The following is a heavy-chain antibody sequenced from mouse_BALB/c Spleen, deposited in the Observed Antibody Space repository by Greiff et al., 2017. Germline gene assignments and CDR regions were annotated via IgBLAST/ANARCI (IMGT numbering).Heavy chain of an antibody. Sequence: VKLVESGPGLVAPSQSLSITCTVSGFSLTSYGVHWVRQPPGKGLEWLGVIWAGGSTNYNSALMSRLSISKDNSKSQVFLKMNSLQTDDTAMYYCARDHGGAYWGQGTLVTVSA. J-gene: IGHJ3*01. CDR2: IWAGGST. D-gene: IGHD1-1*02. V-gene: IGHV2-9*02. CDR1: GFSLTSYG. CDR3: ARDHGGAY.